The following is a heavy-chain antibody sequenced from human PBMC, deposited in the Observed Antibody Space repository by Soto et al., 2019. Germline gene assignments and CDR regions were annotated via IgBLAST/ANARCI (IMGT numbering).Heavy chain of an antibody. J-gene: IGHJ4*02. CDR2: ISGSGGST. Sequence: PXESLRLSSAASGFSFSSYSMSWVRQAPGKGLEWVSAISGSGGSTYYADSVKGRFTISRDNSKNTLYLQMNSLRAEDTAVYYCAKGVRPYDFWTRWGQGTLVTVSS. CDR1: GFSFSSYS. D-gene: IGHD3-3*01. CDR3: AKGVRPYDFWTR. V-gene: IGHV3-23*01.